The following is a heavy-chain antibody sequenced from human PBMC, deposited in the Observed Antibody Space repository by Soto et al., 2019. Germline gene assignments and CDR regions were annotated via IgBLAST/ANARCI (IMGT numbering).Heavy chain of an antibody. Sequence: VQMVESGGGLVQPGMSLRLSCAASGFRFDDFAMHWVRQVQGKGLEWVSGISWNSGDKDYGDSVKGRFVISRDNDKNSLVLLMNSLRPEETAVDYCVRGRSPMSRGYFFSWGRGTLVIVSS. CDR3: VRGRSPMSRGYFFS. D-gene: IGHD2-21*01. V-gene: IGHV3-9*01. J-gene: IGHJ4*02. CDR1: GFRFDDFA. CDR2: ISWNSGDK.